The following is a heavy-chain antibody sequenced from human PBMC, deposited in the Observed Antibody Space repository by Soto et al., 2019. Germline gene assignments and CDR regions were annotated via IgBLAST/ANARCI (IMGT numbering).Heavy chain of an antibody. CDR2: IYYSGST. CDR1: GGSISSYY. CDR3: ARVQLSTVVTRGWFDP. Sequence: QVQLQESGPGLVKPSETLSLTCTVSGGSISSYYWSWIRQPPGKGLEWIGYIYYSGSTNYNPSLKSRVTISVDTSKNQFSLKLSSVTAADTAVYYCARVQLSTVVTRGWFDPWGQGTLVTVSS. D-gene: IGHD4-17*01. V-gene: IGHV4-59*01. J-gene: IGHJ5*02.